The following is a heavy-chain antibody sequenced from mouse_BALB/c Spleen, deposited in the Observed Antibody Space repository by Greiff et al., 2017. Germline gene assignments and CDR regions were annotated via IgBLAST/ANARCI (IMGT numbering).Heavy chain of an antibody. J-gene: IGHJ4*01. CDR3: ARWMITTRYYAMDY. Sequence: EVMLVESGPGLVKPSQSLSLTCTVTGYSITSDYAWNWIRQFPGNKLEWMGYISYSGSTSYNPSLKSRISITRDTSKNQFFLQLNSVTTEDTATYYCARWMITTRYYAMDYWGQGTSVTVSS. V-gene: IGHV3-2*02. CDR2: ISYSGST. D-gene: IGHD2-4*01. CDR1: GYSITSDYA.